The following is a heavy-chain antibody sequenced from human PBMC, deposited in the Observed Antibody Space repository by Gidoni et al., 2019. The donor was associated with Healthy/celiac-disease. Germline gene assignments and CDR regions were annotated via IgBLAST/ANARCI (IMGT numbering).Heavy chain of an antibody. V-gene: IGHV3-33*01. CDR2: IWYDGSNK. Sequence: QVQLVESGGGVVQPGRSLRLSCAASGFTFSSYGMHWVRQAPGKGLGWVAVIWYDGSNKYYADSVKGRFTISRDNSKNTLYLQMNSLRAEDTAVYYCARDPTIAARPKDYGMDVWGQGTTVTVSS. J-gene: IGHJ6*02. CDR3: ARDPTIAARPKDYGMDV. D-gene: IGHD6-6*01. CDR1: GFTFSSYG.